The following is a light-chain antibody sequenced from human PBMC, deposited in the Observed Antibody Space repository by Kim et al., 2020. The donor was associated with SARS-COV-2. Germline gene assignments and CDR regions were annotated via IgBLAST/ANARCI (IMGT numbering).Light chain of an antibody. Sequence: GRPVTISCTGTSSDVGRYNYVSWYQHHPGKAPKLIIYDVTKRPTGVPDRFSGSKSGNTASLTVSGLQAEDEADYYCSSYAGRNDLVFGGGTQLTVL. CDR2: DVT. CDR1: SSDVGRYNY. J-gene: IGLJ2*01. CDR3: SSYAGRNDLV. V-gene: IGLV2-8*01.